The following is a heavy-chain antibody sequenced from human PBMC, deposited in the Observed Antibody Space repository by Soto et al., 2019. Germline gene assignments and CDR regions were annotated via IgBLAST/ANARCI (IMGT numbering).Heavy chain of an antibody. CDR1: GYTFTSYY. Sequence: ASVKVSCKASGYTFTSYYMHWVRQAPGQGLEWMGIINPSGGSTSYAQKFQGRVTMTRDTSTSTVYMELSSLRSEDTAVYYCASPSPTYYDFWSGYSPQGDYYYGMDVWGQGTTVTVSS. V-gene: IGHV1-46*01. CDR3: ASPSPTYYDFWSGYSPQGDYYYGMDV. J-gene: IGHJ6*02. CDR2: INPSGGST. D-gene: IGHD3-3*01.